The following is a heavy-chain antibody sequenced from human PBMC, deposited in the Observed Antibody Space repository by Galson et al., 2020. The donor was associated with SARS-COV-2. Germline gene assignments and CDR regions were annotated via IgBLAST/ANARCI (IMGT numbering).Heavy chain of an antibody. CDR1: GGSFSGYY. CDR2: INHSGST. CDR3: ARGTQRHGSGYDDPSFDY. D-gene: IGHD5-12*01. Sequence: SQASETLSLTCAVYGGSFSGYYWSWIRQPPGKGLEWIGEINHSGSTNYNPSLKSRVTISVDTSKNQFSLKLSSVTAADTAVYYCARGTQRHGSGYDDPSFDYWGQGTLVTVSS. J-gene: IGHJ4*02. V-gene: IGHV4-34*01.